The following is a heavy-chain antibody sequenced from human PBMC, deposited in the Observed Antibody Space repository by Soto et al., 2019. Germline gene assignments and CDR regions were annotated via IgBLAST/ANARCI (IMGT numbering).Heavy chain of an antibody. CDR1: GGTFSSYA. Sequence: GASVKVSCKASGGTFSSYAISWVRQAPGQGLEWMGGIIPIFGTANYAQKFQGRVTITADESTSTAYMELSSLRSEDTAVYYCAGDKGKMSSGAFDIWGQGTMVTVSS. V-gene: IGHV1-69*13. J-gene: IGHJ3*02. CDR3: AGDKGKMSSGAFDI. D-gene: IGHD1-26*01. CDR2: IIPIFGTA.